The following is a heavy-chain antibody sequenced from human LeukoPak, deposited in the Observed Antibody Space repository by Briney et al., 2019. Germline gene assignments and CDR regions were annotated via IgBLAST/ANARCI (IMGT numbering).Heavy chain of an antibody. Sequence: PSETLSLTCAVYGGSFSGYYWSWIRQPPGKGLEWIGEINHSGSTNYNPSLKSRVTISVDTSKNQFSLKLSSVTAADTAVYYCARLYGSGSYYNYYYYMDVWGKGTTVTVSS. CDR3: ARLYGSGSYYNYYYYMDV. D-gene: IGHD3-10*01. V-gene: IGHV4-34*01. CDR1: GGSFSGYY. CDR2: INHSGST. J-gene: IGHJ6*03.